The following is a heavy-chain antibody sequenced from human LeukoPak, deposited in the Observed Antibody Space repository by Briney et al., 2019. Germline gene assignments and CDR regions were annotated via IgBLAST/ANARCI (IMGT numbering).Heavy chain of an antibody. CDR1: GGTFSNYA. D-gene: IGHD3-22*01. V-gene: IGHV1-69*13. CDR2: IIPIFGTA. J-gene: IGHJ4*02. Sequence: SVKVSCKASGGTFSNYAINWVRQAPGQGLEWMGGIIPIFGTANYAQKFQGRVTITADESTSTAYMELSSLRSEDTAVYYCASYYYDSSGYYSFDYWGQGTLVTVSS. CDR3: ASYYYDSSGYYSFDY.